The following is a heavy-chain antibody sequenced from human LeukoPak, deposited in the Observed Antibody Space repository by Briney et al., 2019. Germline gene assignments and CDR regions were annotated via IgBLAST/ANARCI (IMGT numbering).Heavy chain of an antibody. D-gene: IGHD3-22*01. Sequence: PSETLSLTCTVSGGSISSSSYYWGWIRQPPGKGLEWIGSIYYSGSTYHNPSLKSRVTISVDTSKNQFSLKLSSVTAADTAVYYCARETYYYDSSGYYSPPDYWGQGTLVTVSS. CDR3: ARETYYYDSSGYYSPPDY. J-gene: IGHJ4*02. CDR1: GGSISSSSYY. V-gene: IGHV4-39*02. CDR2: IYYSGST.